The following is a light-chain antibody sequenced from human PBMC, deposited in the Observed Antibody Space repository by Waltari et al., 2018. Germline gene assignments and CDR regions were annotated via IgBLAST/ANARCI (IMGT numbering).Light chain of an antibody. CDR1: SFHIGGTY. Sequence: QTVLTQPPSVSGTPGQRVTISCSGSSFHIGGTYLYWFQQLPGTAPKLLNYRNDGRPSGVPDRISGSKSGTSASLAISGLRSEDEAHYYCAAWDDSLSASLFGGGTKLTVL. J-gene: IGLJ3*02. CDR2: RND. CDR3: AAWDDSLSASL. V-gene: IGLV1-47*01.